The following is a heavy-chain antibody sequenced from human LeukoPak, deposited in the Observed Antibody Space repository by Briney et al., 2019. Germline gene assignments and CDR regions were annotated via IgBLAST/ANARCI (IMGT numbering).Heavy chain of an antibody. J-gene: IGHJ4*02. CDR2: ISSSSDFI. D-gene: IGHD1-26*01. V-gene: IGHV3-21*04. Sequence: GGSLRLSCAASGFTFSSYSMNWVRQAPGKGLEWVSSISSSSDFIYYADSVKGRFTISRDNAKNSLYLQMNSLRAEDTALYYCAKATGATGWGQGTLVTVSS. CDR3: AKATGATG. CDR1: GFTFSSYS.